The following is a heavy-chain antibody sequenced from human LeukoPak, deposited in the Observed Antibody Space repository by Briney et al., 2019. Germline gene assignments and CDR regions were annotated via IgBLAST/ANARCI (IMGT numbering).Heavy chain of an antibody. CDR1: GGSISSYY. J-gene: IGHJ4*02. Sequence: SETLSLTCTVSGGSISSYYWSWIRQPPGKGLEWIGYIYYSGSTNCNPSLKSRVTISVDTSKNQFSLKLSSVTAADTAVYYCARTDSYYDSSGYWHYYFDYWGQGTLVTVSS. D-gene: IGHD3-22*01. CDR2: IYYSGST. V-gene: IGHV4-59*01. CDR3: ARTDSYYDSSGYWHYYFDY.